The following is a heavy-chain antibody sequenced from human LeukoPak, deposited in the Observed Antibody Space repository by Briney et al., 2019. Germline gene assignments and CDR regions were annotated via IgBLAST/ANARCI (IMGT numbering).Heavy chain of an antibody. CDR3: ATGATPHFDAFDI. D-gene: IGHD1-26*01. J-gene: IGHJ3*02. V-gene: IGHV1-18*01. CDR2: ISAYNGNT. Sequence: ASVTVSCTASGYTFTSYGISWVRQAPGQGLEWMGWISAYNGNTNYAQKFQGRVTMTEDTSTDTAYMELSSLRSEDTAVYYCATGATPHFDAFDIWGQGTMVTVSS. CDR1: GYTFTSYG.